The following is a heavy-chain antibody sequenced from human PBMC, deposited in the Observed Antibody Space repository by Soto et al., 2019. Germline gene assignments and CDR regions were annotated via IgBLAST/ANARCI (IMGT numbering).Heavy chain of an antibody. J-gene: IGHJ6*03. CDR2: ICGSGCST. V-gene: IGHV3-23*01. Sequence: GGSLRLSCAASGFTFSSYAMNWVRQAPGKGLEWVSAICGSGCSTYYADSVKGRFTISRDNSKNTLYLQMNSLRAEDADVYYCSNCTEPPHCGYGYYYYYMDVWGKGTTVTVSS. CDR3: SNCTEPPHCGYGYYYYYMDV. D-gene: IGHD2-21*01. CDR1: GFTFSSYA.